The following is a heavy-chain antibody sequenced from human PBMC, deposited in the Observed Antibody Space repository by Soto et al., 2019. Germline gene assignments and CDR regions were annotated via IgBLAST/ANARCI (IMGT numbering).Heavy chain of an antibody. V-gene: IGHV3-23*01. J-gene: IGHJ4*02. CDR3: ARGSSGYISSWYYFDY. Sequence: EVQLLESGGGLVQPGGSLRLSCAASGFTFTDYALSWVRQAPGKGLEWVATISGIGGSTYLADYVKGRLSISRDNSKTTVSLLRNSMRAEDTAVYFCARGSSGYISSWYYFDYWGRGTLVTVSS. D-gene: IGHD6-13*01. CDR1: GFTFTDYA. CDR2: ISGIGGST.